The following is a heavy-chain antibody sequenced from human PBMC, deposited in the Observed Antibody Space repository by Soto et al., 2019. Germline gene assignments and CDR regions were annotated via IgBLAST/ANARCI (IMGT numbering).Heavy chain of an antibody. CDR2: ISAYNGNT. CDR1: GYTFTSYG. D-gene: IGHD2-2*01. Sequence: ASVKVSCKASGYTFTSYGISWVRQAPGQGLEWMGWISAYNGNTNYAQKLQGRVTMTTDTSTSTAYMELRSLRSDDTAVYYCARVSVVAASDYYYYMDVWGKGTTVTVSS. J-gene: IGHJ6*03. V-gene: IGHV1-18*01. CDR3: ARVSVVAASDYYYYMDV.